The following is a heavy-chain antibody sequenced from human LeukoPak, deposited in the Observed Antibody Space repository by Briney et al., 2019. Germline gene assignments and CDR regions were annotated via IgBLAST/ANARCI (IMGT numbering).Heavy chain of an antibody. J-gene: IGHJ4*02. CDR3: ARKTDTTVGGDY. V-gene: IGHV3-53*01. CDR1: EFTVSRNY. CDR2: IYSGGGT. D-gene: IGHD1-26*01. Sequence: GGSLRLSCAVSEFTVSRNYMNRVRQAPGKGLEWVSLIYSGGGTEYADSVRGRFTISRDNSKNTLFLQMNSLRAEDTAVYYCARKTDTTVGGDYWGRGTLVTVSS.